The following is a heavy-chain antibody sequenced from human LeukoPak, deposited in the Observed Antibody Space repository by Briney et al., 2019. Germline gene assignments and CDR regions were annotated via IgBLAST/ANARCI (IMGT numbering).Heavy chain of an antibody. J-gene: IGHJ6*02. V-gene: IGHV3-7*01. CDR2: IKNDGSDK. Sequence: GGSLRLSCEASGFSFSAAWMTWVRQAPGKGLEWVATIKNDGSDKYYVDSVKGRFTLSRDNAKNSLYLQMNSLRAEDTAVYYCARAWWCSGGSCYPFFYGMDVWGQGTTVTVPS. CDR3: ARAWWCSGGSCYPFFYGMDV. CDR1: GFSFSAAW. D-gene: IGHD2-15*01.